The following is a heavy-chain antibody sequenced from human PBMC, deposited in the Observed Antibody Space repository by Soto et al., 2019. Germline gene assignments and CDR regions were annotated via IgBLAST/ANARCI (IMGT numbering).Heavy chain of an antibody. CDR1: GFTFSNYG. Sequence: GGSLRLSCAASGFTFSNYGMHWVRQAPGKGREWVAVIWYDGSNKYYADSVKGRFSISRDNSKNMLYLQMNNLRAEDTAIYYCARTAPSTAMDAYWGHGSLVTVSS. J-gene: IGHJ4*01. CDR2: IWYDGSNK. D-gene: IGHD5-18*01. V-gene: IGHV3-33*01. CDR3: ARTAPSTAMDAY.